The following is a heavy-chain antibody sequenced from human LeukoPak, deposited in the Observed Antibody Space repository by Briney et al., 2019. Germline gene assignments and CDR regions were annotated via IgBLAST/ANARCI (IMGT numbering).Heavy chain of an antibody. J-gene: IGHJ4*02. CDR2: ISAGGSTM. Sequence: GGSLRLSCAASGFTFSRYSINWVPQAPGKGLEWISYISAGGSTMYYADSVKGRFTISRDNAKNALYLQMNSLRDEDTAVYYCARGEYDWGQGTLVTVSS. D-gene: IGHD3-10*01. V-gene: IGHV3-48*02. CDR1: GFTFSRYS. CDR3: ARGEYD.